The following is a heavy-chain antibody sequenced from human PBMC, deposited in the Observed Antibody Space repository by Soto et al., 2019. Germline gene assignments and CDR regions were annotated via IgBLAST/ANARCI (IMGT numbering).Heavy chain of an antibody. V-gene: IGHV4-4*02. CDR2: IYHSGST. J-gene: IGHJ5*02. CDR3: AGRAAAGTGWFDP. CDR1: GGSISSSNW. D-gene: IGHD6-13*01. Sequence: QVQLQESGPGLVKPSGTLSLTCDVSGGSISSSNWWSWVRQPPGKGLEGIGEIYHSGSTDYNASLKSRVTISVDKSKNQVSLKLSAVTAADTAVYYCAGRAAAGTGWFDPWGQGTLVTVSS.